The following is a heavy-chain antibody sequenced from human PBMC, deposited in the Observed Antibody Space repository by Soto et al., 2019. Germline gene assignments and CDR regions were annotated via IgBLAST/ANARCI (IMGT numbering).Heavy chain of an antibody. J-gene: IGHJ5*02. CDR2: ISSSSYT. CDR1: GFTFSDYY. CDR3: ARADSSGYYSNWFDP. D-gene: IGHD3-22*01. Sequence: PGGSLRLSCAASGFTFSDYYMSWIRQAPGKGLEWVSYISSSSYTNYADSVKGRFTISRDNAKNSLYLQMNSLRAEDTAVYYCARADSSGYYSNWFDPWGQGTLVTVSS. V-gene: IGHV3-11*06.